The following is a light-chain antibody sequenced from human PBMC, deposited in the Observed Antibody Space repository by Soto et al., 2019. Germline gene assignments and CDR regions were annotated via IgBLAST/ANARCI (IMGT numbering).Light chain of an antibody. CDR1: QSVSSN. CDR3: QQYNNWPRT. Sequence: EIVMTQVPATPSVSPGERATLSCRASQSVSSNLAWYQQKPGQAPRLLIYGASTRATGIPARLSGSGSGTEFTLTISSLQSEDFAVYYCQQYNNWPRTFGQGTKVDI. V-gene: IGKV3-15*01. CDR2: GAS. J-gene: IGKJ1*01.